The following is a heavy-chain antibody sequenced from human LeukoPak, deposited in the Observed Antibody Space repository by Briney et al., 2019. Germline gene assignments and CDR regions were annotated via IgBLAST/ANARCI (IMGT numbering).Heavy chain of an antibody. J-gene: IGHJ4*02. CDR1: GGSISSTGHY. CDR2: IDKSGNT. D-gene: IGHD1-14*01. CDR3: ARDRGNRITEY. V-gene: IGHV4-39*01. Sequence: SETLSLTCTVSGGSISSTGHYWAWIRQPPGKGLEWIGSIDKSGNTYYKPSLRSRVTISADTSKNQFSLKLTSVTAADTAVYYCARDRGNRITEYWGQGTLVNVS.